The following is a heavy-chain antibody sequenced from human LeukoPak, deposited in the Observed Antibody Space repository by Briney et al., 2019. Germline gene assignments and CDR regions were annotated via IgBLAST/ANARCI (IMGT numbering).Heavy chain of an antibody. CDR2: INHSGST. J-gene: IGHJ6*03. CDR3: ARAPGPGYCSSTSCSYYYYYYMDV. V-gene: IGHV4-34*01. CDR1: GGSFSGYY. Sequence: SETLSLTCAVYGGSFSGYYWSWIRQPPGKGLEWIGEINHSGSTNYNPSLKSRVTISVDTSKNQFSLKLSSVTAADTAVYYCARAPGPGYCSSTSCSYYYYYYMDVWGKGTTVTISS. D-gene: IGHD2-2*01.